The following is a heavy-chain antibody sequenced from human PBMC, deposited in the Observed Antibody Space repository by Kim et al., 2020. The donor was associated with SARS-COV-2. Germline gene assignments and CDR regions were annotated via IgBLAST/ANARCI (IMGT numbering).Heavy chain of an antibody. V-gene: IGHV3-11*01. CDR3: ARGYDILTGFDY. D-gene: IGHD3-9*01. J-gene: IGHJ4*02. Sequence: GGSLRLSCAASGFTFTDYFFNWIRQAPGKGLGWISYISSTGSTMYYADSVKGRFTISRDNAKNSLYLQMNSLRAEDTAVYYCARGYDILTGFDYWGQGTLVTVSS. CDR1: GFTFTDYF. CDR2: ISSTGSTM.